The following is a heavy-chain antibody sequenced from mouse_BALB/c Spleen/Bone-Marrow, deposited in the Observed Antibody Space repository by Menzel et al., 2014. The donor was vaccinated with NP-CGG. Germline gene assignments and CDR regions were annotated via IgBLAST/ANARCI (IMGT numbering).Heavy chain of an antibody. J-gene: IGHJ3*01. CDR2: IDPSYGGI. V-gene: IGHV1-39*01. CDR3: AISIEYRPLDY. CDR1: GYSFTGYN. Sequence: EVQLQQSGPELEKPGASVKISCKASGYSFTGYNMNWVKQNNGKSLEWIGNIDPSYGGISYNQKFKDKATLTVDKSSNTAYMQLKSLTSEDSAVYYCAISIEYRPLDYWGQGTLVTVSA. D-gene: IGHD2-14*01.